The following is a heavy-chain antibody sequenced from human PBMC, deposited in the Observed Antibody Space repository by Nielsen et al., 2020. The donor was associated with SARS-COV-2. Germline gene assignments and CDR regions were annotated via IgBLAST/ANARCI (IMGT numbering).Heavy chain of an antibody. D-gene: IGHD3-10*01. CDR1: GCSISTVNYH. CDR2: ISFSGST. J-gene: IGHJ3*01. CDR3: ARAWPLYGSGNFGRTAFDV. Sequence: SDTLSLTCTVSGCSISTVNYHWCWIRQPPWNGLVWLGDISFSGSTYYNPSLKSRIMISADQSRNHFSLRLTSVTAADTAVYYCARAWPLYGSGNFGRTAFDVWGQGEVVTVSS. V-gene: IGHV4-30-4*01.